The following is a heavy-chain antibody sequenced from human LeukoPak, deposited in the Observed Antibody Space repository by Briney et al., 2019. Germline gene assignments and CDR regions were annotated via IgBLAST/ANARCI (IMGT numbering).Heavy chain of an antibody. J-gene: IGHJ3*02. CDR1: GGSISSYY. V-gene: IGHV4-59*01. D-gene: IGHD4-17*01. CDR3: TRYGDDGRRAFDI. CDR2: IYYSGST. Sequence: PSETLSLTCTVSGGSISSYYWSWIRQPPGKGLEWIGYIYYSGSTNYNPSLKSRVTVSVDTSKNQFSLKLSSVTAADTAVYYCTRYGDDGRRAFDIWGQGTMVSVSS.